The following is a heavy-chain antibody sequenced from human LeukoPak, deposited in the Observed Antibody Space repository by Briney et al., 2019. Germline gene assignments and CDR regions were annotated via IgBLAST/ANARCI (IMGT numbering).Heavy chain of an antibody. CDR3: AKGFWDLDY. CDR1: GFTFSSYA. CDR2: ISSSGGST. Sequence: SGGSLRLSCAASGFTFSSYAMSWVRQAPGKGLEWVSAISSSGGSTYHADSVKGRFTISRDNSKNTLYLQMNSLRGEDTAEYYCAKGFWDLDYWGQGTLVTVSS. V-gene: IGHV3-23*01. D-gene: IGHD1-26*01. J-gene: IGHJ4*02.